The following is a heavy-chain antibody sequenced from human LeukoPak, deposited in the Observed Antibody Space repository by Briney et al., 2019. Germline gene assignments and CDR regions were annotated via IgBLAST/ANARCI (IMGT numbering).Heavy chain of an antibody. CDR1: GGSFSGYY. V-gene: IGHV4-59*01. D-gene: IGHD3-10*01. CDR2: IYDSGST. Sequence: PSETLSLTCAVYGGSFSGYYWSWIRQPPWKGLEWIGYIYDSGSTNYNPSLKSRVTISVDTSKNQFSLKLSSVTAADMAVYYCARVGGTNYYYYGMDVWGQGTTVTVSS. J-gene: IGHJ6*02. CDR3: ARVGGTNYYYYGMDV.